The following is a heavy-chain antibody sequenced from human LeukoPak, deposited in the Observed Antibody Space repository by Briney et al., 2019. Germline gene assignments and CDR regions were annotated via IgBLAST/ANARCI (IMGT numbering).Heavy chain of an antibody. D-gene: IGHD3-3*01. Sequence: GGSLRLSCAASGFTFSGYAMTWVRQAPGKGLEWVSAISGSGGSTYYADSVKGRFTISRDNSKNTLYLQMNSLRAEDTAVYYCAKELYDFWSGRPDYWGQGTLVTVSS. V-gene: IGHV3-23*01. CDR1: GFTFSGYA. CDR2: ISGSGGST. J-gene: IGHJ4*02. CDR3: AKELYDFWSGRPDY.